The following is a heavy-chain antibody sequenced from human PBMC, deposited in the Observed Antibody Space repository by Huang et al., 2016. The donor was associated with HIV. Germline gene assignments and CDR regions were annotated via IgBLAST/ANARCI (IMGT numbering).Heavy chain of an antibody. Sequence: EVQLVESGGGLVKPGGSLRLSCAAFGFTFSSYSMNWVRQAPGKGLEWVSSISSSSSNIYYAESVKGRFTISRDNAKNSLYLQMNSLRAEDTAVYYCARVGGVAAGTFGTFDIWGQGTMVTVSS. CDR3: ARVGGVAAGTFGTFDI. D-gene: IGHD6-19*01. CDR2: ISSSSSNI. J-gene: IGHJ3*02. CDR1: GFTFSSYS. V-gene: IGHV3-21*01.